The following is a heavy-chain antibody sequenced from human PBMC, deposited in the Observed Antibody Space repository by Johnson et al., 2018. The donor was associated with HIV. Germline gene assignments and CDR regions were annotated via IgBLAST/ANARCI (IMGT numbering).Heavy chain of an antibody. CDR3: ARDCQSLHSGSCHDAFDI. CDR1: GFTVSSNF. V-gene: IGHV3-66*02. CDR2: IYTGGST. Sequence: EQLVESGGGLVQPGGSLRLSCAASGFTVSSNFMGWVRQAPGKGLEWVSSIYTGGSTYYADSVKGRFTISKDNSKNTVYLQMNSLRAEDTAVYYCARDCQSLHSGSCHDAFDIWGQGTMVTVSS. D-gene: IGHD6-6*01. J-gene: IGHJ3*02.